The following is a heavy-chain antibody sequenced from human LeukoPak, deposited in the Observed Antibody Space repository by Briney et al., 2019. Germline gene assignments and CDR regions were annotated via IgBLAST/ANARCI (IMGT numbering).Heavy chain of an antibody. Sequence: GGSLRLSCAASGFTFDDYAMHWVRQAPGKGLEWVSGISWNAGSMDYADSVKGRFTMSRDNAKKSLYLQMNSLRAEDTAFYYCVRGMTTIRLDSPFDYWGQGTLATVSS. D-gene: IGHD5-24*01. V-gene: IGHV3-9*01. CDR1: GFTFDDYA. CDR3: VRGMTTIRLDSPFDY. J-gene: IGHJ4*02. CDR2: ISWNAGSM.